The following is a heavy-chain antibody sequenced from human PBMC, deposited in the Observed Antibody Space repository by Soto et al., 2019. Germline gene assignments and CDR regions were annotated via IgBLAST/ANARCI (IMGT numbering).Heavy chain of an antibody. CDR2: INAGNGNT. J-gene: IGHJ4*02. CDR3: ARSIVVVTAADY. D-gene: IGHD2-21*02. Sequence: QVQLVQSGAEVKKPGASVKVSCKASGYTFTSYAMHWVRQAPGQRLEWMGWINAGNGNTKYSQKFQGRVTITRDTSASIAYMELSSLRSADTAVYYCARSIVVVTAADYWGQGTLVTVSS. CDR1: GYTFTSYA. V-gene: IGHV1-3*01.